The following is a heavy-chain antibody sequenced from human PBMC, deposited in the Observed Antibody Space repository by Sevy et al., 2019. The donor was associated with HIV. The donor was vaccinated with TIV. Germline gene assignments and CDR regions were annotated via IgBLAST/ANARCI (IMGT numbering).Heavy chain of an antibody. CDR3: ARDSLDCSSTSCYTYYYYGMDV. CDR1: GFTFSSYW. CDR2: IKQDGSEK. V-gene: IGHV3-7*01. D-gene: IGHD2-2*02. Sequence: GGSLRLSCAASGFTFSSYWMSWVRQAPGKGLEWVANIKQDGSEKYYVDSVKGRFTISRDNAKNSLYLQMNSLRAEDTAVYYCARDSLDCSSTSCYTYYYYGMDVWGQGTTVTVSS. J-gene: IGHJ6*02.